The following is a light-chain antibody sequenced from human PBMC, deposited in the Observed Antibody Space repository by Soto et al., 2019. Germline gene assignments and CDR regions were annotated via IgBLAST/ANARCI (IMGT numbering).Light chain of an antibody. Sequence: DSQMTQSPSTLSASVRDRVTRSCRASQTISSWLAWFQQRPGRAPKFLIYKASSLKNGVPLRFSGSGSGTQFTLTISSLHPDDFATYYCQQYDVDSGTFGQGTKVDI. J-gene: IGKJ1*01. CDR2: KAS. V-gene: IGKV1-5*03. CDR3: QQYDVDSGT. CDR1: QTISSW.